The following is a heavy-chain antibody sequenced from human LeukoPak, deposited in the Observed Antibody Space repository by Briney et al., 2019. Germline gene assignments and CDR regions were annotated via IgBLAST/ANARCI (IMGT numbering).Heavy chain of an antibody. CDR3: ARIVSRARFLIYGGNVRYFDY. J-gene: IGHJ4*02. CDR1: GFTFSTYA. Sequence: GGSLRLSCAASGFTFSTYAMSWVRQAPGKGLEWVSTISGSGANTFYADSMKGRFTISRDNSKNTLYLHMNSLRAEDTAVYYCARIVSRARFLIYGGNVRYFDYWGQGTLVTVSS. V-gene: IGHV3-23*01. D-gene: IGHD4-23*01. CDR2: ISGSGANT.